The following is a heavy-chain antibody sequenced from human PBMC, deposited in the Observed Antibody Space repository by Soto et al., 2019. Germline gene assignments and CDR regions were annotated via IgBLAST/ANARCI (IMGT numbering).Heavy chain of an antibody. J-gene: IGHJ6*02. V-gene: IGHV3-30*03. CDR1: GFSFNTSG. CDR2: IAFDGSKE. Sequence: QVQLVESGGGVVQPGRALRLSCAAPGFSFNTSGMHWVRQAPGKGLEWVAVIAFDGSKEFYGDSVRGRFTISRDNSKNTLFQQMKSQTPEDTAVYYCAPKVRVTNHLYYGMDVWSQGTTVT. CDR3: APKVRVTNHLYYGMDV. D-gene: IGHD2-21*02.